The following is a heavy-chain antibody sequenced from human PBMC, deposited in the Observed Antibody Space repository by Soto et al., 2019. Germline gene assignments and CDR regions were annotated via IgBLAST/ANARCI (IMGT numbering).Heavy chain of an antibody. D-gene: IGHD4-17*01. CDR3: ARVIVPTTVTTSNWFDP. J-gene: IGHJ5*02. Sequence: QVQLVQSGADVTKPGASVKVSCKASGYTFTTYYIHWVRQAPGQGLEWMGIISPSGGSTNYAQSFQGRVSMTSDTSTSTIYMELSSLTTDDTAVYYCARVIVPTTVTTSNWFDPWGQGTLVTVSS. CDR2: ISPSGGST. V-gene: IGHV1-46*01. CDR1: GYTFTTYY.